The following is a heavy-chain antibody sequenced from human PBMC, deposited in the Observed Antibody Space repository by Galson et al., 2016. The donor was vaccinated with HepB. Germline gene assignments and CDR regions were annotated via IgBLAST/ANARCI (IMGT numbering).Heavy chain of an antibody. D-gene: IGHD3-9*01. CDR2: ITTNGVSP. CDR3: AKDQGILRHFDWLTYDAFDM. V-gene: IGHV3-30*18. Sequence: SVRLSCTASGFTFSKYALHWVRQAPGQGLEWVAVITTNGVSPKYEDSVQDRFTVYRDNSKNTVDLQMNSLRPEDTAVYYCAKDQGILRHFDWLTYDAFDMWGQGTMVTVSS. J-gene: IGHJ3*02. CDR1: GFTFSKYA.